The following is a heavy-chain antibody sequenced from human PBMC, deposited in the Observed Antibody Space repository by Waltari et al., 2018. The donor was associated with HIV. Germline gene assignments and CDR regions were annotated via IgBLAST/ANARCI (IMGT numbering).Heavy chain of an antibody. CDR1: GGTLSSYA. J-gene: IGHJ4*02. Sequence: QVQLVQSGAEVKRPGSSVKVSCKASGGTLSSYAIRWVRPAPGQGVEWKGRIMTTVGVVQYAQKFQGRVTITADTSAKLNKWERRSLRLEDTAMYYCARESARPTYRRTGPIDYWGQGTLLIVSS. CDR3: ARESARPTYRRTGPIDY. D-gene: IGHD3-16*01. CDR2: IMTTVGVV. V-gene: IGHV1-69*04.